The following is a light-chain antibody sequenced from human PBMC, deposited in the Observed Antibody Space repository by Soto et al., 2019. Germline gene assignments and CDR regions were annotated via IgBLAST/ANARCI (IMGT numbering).Light chain of an antibody. CDR2: DAS. V-gene: IGKV3-15*01. CDR3: QQYNNWPRT. Sequence: EIVMTQSPATLSVSPGETATLSCRASQSISSKLAWYQQKGGQAPRLLIYDASTRATGIPARFSGSGSGTEFTLTITSLQSEDFAVYYCQQYNNWPRTFGQGTKVEIK. J-gene: IGKJ1*01. CDR1: QSISSK.